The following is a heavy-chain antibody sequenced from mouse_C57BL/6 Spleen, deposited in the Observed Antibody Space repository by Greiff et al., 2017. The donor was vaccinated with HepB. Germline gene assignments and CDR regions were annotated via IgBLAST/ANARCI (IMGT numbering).Heavy chain of an antibody. CDR2: IHPNSGST. CDR1: GYTFTSYW. Sequence: VQLQQPGAELVKPGASVKLSCKASGYTFTSYWMHWVKQRPGQGLEWIGMIHPNSGSTNYNEKFKSKATLTVDKSSSTAYMQLSSLTSEDSAVYYCARYGAYYYGSSPYWYFDVWGTGTTVTVSS. D-gene: IGHD1-1*01. V-gene: IGHV1-64*01. J-gene: IGHJ1*03. CDR3: ARYGAYYYGSSPYWYFDV.